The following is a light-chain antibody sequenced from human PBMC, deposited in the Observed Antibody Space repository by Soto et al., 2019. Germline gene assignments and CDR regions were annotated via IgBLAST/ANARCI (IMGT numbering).Light chain of an antibody. Sequence: QSALTQPASVSGSPGQSITISCTGTSSDVGGYNYVSWYQQHPGKAPKLMIYEVSNRPSGVSNRFSGSKSANTASLTISGLQPEDEADYYCSSYTSISTLVFGGGTKVTVL. CDR1: SSDVGGYNY. CDR2: EVS. J-gene: IGLJ3*02. CDR3: SSYTSISTLV. V-gene: IGLV2-14*01.